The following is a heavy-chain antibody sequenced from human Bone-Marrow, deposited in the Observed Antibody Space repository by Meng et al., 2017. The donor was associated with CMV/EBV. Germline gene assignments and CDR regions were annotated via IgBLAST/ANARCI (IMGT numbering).Heavy chain of an antibody. CDR1: GFTFADYA. J-gene: IGHJ4*02. V-gene: IGHV3-49*04. CDR2: IRSRASGGAI. D-gene: IGHD6-25*01. Sequence: GGSLRLSCTTSGFTFADYALAWVRQAPGKGLEWVSHIRSRASGGAIEYAASVKGRFSLSRDDSKNLAYLQIYSLKTEDTAVYYCTRWMYTSAFDYWGQGNLVTVSS. CDR3: TRWMYTSAFDY.